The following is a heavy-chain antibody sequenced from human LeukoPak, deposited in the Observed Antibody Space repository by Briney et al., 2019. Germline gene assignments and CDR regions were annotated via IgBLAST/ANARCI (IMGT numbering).Heavy chain of an antibody. Sequence: PGGSLRLSCAASGFTFSSYAMSWVRQAPGKGLEWVSAISGSGGSTYYADSVKGRFTISRDNSKNTLYLQMNSLRAEDTAVYYCAKIFGRQWLEYYFDYWGQGTLVTVSS. V-gene: IGHV3-23*01. D-gene: IGHD5-12*01. J-gene: IGHJ4*02. CDR3: AKIFGRQWLEYYFDY. CDR2: ISGSGGST. CDR1: GFTFSSYA.